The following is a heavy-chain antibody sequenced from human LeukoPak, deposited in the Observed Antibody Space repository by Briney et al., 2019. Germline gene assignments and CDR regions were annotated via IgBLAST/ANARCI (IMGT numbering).Heavy chain of an antibody. CDR2: IKQDGSEK. V-gene: IGHV3-7*01. CDR3: ARAGSSGWYSGWTYYYYYYMDV. Sequence: GGSLRLSCAASGFTFSSYWMSWVRQAPGKGLEWVANIKQDGSEKYYVDSVKGRFTISRDNAKNSLYLQMNSLRAEDTAVYYCARAGSSGWYSGWTYYYYYYMDVWGKRTTVTISS. CDR1: GFTFSSYW. J-gene: IGHJ6*03. D-gene: IGHD6-19*01.